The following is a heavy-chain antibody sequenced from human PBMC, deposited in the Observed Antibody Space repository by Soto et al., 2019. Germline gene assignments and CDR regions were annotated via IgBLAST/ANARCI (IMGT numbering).Heavy chain of an antibody. CDR1: GGTFSSYA. D-gene: IGHD4-17*01. CDR3: ASEHDYGDFFDY. V-gene: IGHV1-69*01. CDR2: IIPIFCTA. Sequence: QVQLVQSGAEVKKPGSSVKVSCKASGGTFSSYAISWVRQAPGQGLEWMGGIIPIFCTANYAQKFQVRVTITADESTSTAYMELSSLRSEDTAVYYCASEHDYGDFFDYWGQGTLVTVSS. J-gene: IGHJ4*02.